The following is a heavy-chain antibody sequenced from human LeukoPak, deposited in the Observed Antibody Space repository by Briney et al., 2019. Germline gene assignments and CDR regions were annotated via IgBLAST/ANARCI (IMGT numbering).Heavy chain of an antibody. Sequence: SETLSLTCTVSGGSISSYYWSWIRQPAGKGLEWIGRIYTSGSTNYNPSLKSRVTMSVDTSKNQFSLKLSSVTAADTAVYYRARDRPNSDAFDIWGQGTMVTVSS. CDR1: GGSISSYY. V-gene: IGHV4-4*07. CDR3: ARDRPNSDAFDI. CDR2: IYTSGST. D-gene: IGHD6-6*01. J-gene: IGHJ3*02.